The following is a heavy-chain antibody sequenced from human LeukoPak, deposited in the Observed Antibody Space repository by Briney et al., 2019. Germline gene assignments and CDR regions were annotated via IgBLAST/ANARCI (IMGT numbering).Heavy chain of an antibody. D-gene: IGHD5-18*01. Sequence: AGGSLRLXCAASGFTFSNAWMSWVRQAPGKGLEWVGRIKSKTDGVTTDYAAPVKGGFTISRDDSKNTLYLQMNSLKTEDTAVYYCTTDGGYSYGPFDYWGQGTLVTVSS. CDR1: GFTFSNAW. V-gene: IGHV3-15*01. J-gene: IGHJ4*02. CDR2: IKSKTDGVTT. CDR3: TTDGGYSYGPFDY.